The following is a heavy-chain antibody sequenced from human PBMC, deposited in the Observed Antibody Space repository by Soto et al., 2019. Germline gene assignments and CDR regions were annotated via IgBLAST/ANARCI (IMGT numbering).Heavy chain of an antibody. D-gene: IGHD3-10*02. CDR1: GFTFSSYA. CDR3: ARDIGFDYVN. V-gene: IGHV3-23*01. CDR2: ISGSEL. J-gene: IGHJ4*02. Sequence: VGSLRLSCAASGFTFSSYAMSWVRQAPGKGLEWVSAISGSELYYLHSVRGRFSVTRDSAGNALHLTMNYLSAEDTGVYFCARDIGFDYVNWGQGIPVTVSS.